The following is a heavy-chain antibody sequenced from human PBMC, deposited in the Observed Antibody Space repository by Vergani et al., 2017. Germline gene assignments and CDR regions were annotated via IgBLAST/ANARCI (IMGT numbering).Heavy chain of an antibody. CDR3: ARRGVGATTASYYFDY. CDR2: IYPGDSDT. CDR1: GYSFTSYW. Sequence: EVQLVQSGAEVKKPGESLKISCKGSGYSFTSYWIGWVRQMPGKGLEWMGIIYPGDSDTRYSPSFQGQVTVSADKSISTAYLQWSSLKASDTAMYYCARRGVGATTASYYFDYWGQGTLVTVSS. J-gene: IGHJ4*02. D-gene: IGHD1-26*01. V-gene: IGHV5-51*03.